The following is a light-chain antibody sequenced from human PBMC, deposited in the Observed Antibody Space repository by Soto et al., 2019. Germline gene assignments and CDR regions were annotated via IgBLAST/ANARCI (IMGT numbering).Light chain of an antibody. CDR3: QQRSNWPPTT. Sequence: IVLTPSPATLSLSPGERATLSCRASQSVSSYLAWYQQKPGQAPRLLIYDASNRATGIPARFSGSGSGTDFTLTISSLEPEDFAVYYCQQRSNWPPTTFGQGTRLEIK. CDR2: DAS. CDR1: QSVSSY. J-gene: IGKJ5*01. V-gene: IGKV3-11*01.